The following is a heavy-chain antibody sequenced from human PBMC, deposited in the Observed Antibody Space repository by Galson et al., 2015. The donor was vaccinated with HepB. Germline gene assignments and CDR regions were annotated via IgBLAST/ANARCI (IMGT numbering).Heavy chain of an antibody. J-gene: IGHJ2*01. D-gene: IGHD3-10*02. Sequence: SVKVSCKASGYTFTSYGISWVRQAPGQGLEWMGWISAYNGNTNYAQKLQGRVTMTTDTSTSTAYMELRSLRSDDTAVYYCATCSGSYVHDWYFDLWGRGTLVTVSS. CDR1: GYTFTSYG. CDR3: ATCSGSYVHDWYFDL. CDR2: ISAYNGNT. V-gene: IGHV1-18*04.